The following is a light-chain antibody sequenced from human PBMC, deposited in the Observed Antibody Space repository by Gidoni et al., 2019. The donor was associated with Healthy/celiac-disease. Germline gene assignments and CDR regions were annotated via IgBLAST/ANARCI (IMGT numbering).Light chain of an antibody. CDR3: QQYNNWPPGFT. J-gene: IGKJ3*01. Sequence: ETVMTQSPATLSVSPGERATLSCMASQSISSNLAWYQQKPGQAPRLIIYVASTRATGIPARLSGSGSGTEFTLTISSLQSEDFAVYYCQQYNNWPPGFTFGPGTKVDI. V-gene: IGKV3-15*01. CDR2: VAS. CDR1: QSISSN.